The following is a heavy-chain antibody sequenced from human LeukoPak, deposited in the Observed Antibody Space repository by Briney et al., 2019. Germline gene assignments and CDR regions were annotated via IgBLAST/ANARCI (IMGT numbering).Heavy chain of an antibody. CDR3: ARADCSSSTCYLRRSWFDP. D-gene: IGHD2-2*01. J-gene: IGHJ5*02. Sequence: PGGSLRLFCAASGFTLSYFYMNGVRQAPGKGLEEVSSISTSSRYIYYKDSVRGRFTISRDDAKNSLHLEMNSLRAEDTAVYYCARADCSSSTCYLRRSWFDPWGQGTMVTVSS. V-gene: IGHV3-21*01. CDR1: GFTLSYFY. CDR2: ISTSSRYI.